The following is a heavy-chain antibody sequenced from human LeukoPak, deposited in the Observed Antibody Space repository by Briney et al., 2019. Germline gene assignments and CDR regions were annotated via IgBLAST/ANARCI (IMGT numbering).Heavy chain of an antibody. J-gene: IGHJ5*02. CDR1: GDTFSNYA. CDR2: IIPILGIV. CDR3: ARGPNYADYLAFDL. D-gene: IGHD4-17*01. V-gene: IGHV1-69*04. Sequence: SVKVSCKASGDTFSNYAISWVRQAPGQGLEWMGRIIPILGIVDYAQKFRGRVTITADKSTSTGYMELSSLKSEDTAVYYCARGPNYADYLAFDLWGQGTLVTASS.